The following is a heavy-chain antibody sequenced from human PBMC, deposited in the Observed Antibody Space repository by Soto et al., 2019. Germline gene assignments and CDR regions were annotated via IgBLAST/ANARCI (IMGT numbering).Heavy chain of an antibody. Sequence: ASVKVSCKTSGYTFTSHGISWVRWAPGRGLEWMGWISAYNGDTKYAQRVQDRVSMTTDTSTATAYIELRSLRFDDTAIYFCARTLLQPDYLEGFDFRGQRTPVSAS. V-gene: IGHV1-18*04. CDR3: ARTLLQPDYLEGFDF. CDR2: ISAYNGDT. D-gene: IGHD3-10*01. CDR1: GYTFTSHG. J-gene: IGHJ4*02.